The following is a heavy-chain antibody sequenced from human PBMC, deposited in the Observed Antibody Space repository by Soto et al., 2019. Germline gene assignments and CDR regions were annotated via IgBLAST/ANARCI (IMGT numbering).Heavy chain of an antibody. V-gene: IGHV1-69*01. CDR3: ARRSRDLLRDIGLMVYAIRDYYYGMDV. D-gene: IGHD2-8*01. Sequence: QVQLVQSGAEVKKPGSSVKVSCKASGGTFSSYAISWVRQAPGQGLEWLGGIIPIFGTANYAQKFQGRVTITSDESTCTAYIWLSGRRSEDTAVYYFARRSRDLLRDIGLMVYAIRDYYYGMDVWGQGNTVTFSS. CDR2: IIPIFGTA. J-gene: IGHJ6*02. CDR1: GGTFSSYA.